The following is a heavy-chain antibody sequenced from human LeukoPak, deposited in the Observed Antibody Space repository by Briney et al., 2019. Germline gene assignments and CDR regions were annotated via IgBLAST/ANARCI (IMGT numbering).Heavy chain of an antibody. CDR1: GFTFSSYG. D-gene: IGHD2-2*01. V-gene: IGHV3-30*02. Sequence: GGSLRLSCAASGFTFSSYGMHWVRQAPGKGLEWVAFIQFDGSNKYYADSVKGRFTISRDNSKNTLYLQMNSLRAEDTAVYYCAKIRKDIVVVPAAVPAEYFQHWGQGTLVTVSS. CDR2: IQFDGSNK. J-gene: IGHJ1*01. CDR3: AKIRKDIVVVPAAVPAEYFQH.